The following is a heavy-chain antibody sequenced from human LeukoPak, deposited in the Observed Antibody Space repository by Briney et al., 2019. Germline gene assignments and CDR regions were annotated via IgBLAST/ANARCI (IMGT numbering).Heavy chain of an antibody. CDR2: IYPADSDI. D-gene: IGHD3-10*01. CDR3: ARESGDGDFFDY. CDR1: GYRFSTYW. Sequence: GESLKISCQGSGYRFSTYWIAWVRQMPGKGLEWMGLIYPADSDIRYSPSFQGQVTISVDKSISTAYLQWSSLKASDTAMYYCARESGDGDFFDYWGQGTLVTVSS. V-gene: IGHV5-51*01. J-gene: IGHJ4*02.